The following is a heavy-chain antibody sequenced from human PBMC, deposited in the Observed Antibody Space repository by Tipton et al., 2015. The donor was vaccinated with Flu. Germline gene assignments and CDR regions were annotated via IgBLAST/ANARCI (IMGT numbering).Heavy chain of an antibody. Sequence: TLSLTCSVSGDSIGSPYYWGWIRQPPGKGLEWIGIIHKTGTTYYNPSLTSRVTISVDTSKNQFSLRLTSVTAADTAVYYCVRRDYSNYVSEPKNWFDPWGQGTLVSVSS. CDR3: VRRDYSNYVSEPKNWFDP. V-gene: IGHV4-38-2*01. D-gene: IGHD4-11*01. J-gene: IGHJ5*02. CDR1: GDSIGSPYY. CDR2: IHKTGTT.